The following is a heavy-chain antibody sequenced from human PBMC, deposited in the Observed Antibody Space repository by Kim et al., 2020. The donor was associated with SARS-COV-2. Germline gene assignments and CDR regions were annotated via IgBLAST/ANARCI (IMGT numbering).Heavy chain of an antibody. J-gene: IGHJ3*02. CDR2: ISSNGGST. Sequence: GGSLRLSCSASGFTFSSYAMHWVRQAPGKGLEYVSAISSNGGSTYYADSVKGRFTISRDNSKNTLYLQMSSLRAEDTAVYYCVKYDILTGYTHDAFDIWGQATMFTVSS. D-gene: IGHD3-9*01. CDR1: GFTFSSYA. CDR3: VKYDILTGYTHDAFDI. V-gene: IGHV3-64D*08.